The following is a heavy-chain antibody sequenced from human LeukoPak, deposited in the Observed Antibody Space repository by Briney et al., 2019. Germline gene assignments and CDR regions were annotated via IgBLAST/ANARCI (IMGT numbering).Heavy chain of an antibody. V-gene: IGHV3-48*03. CDR3: ARVATMVRVPLDALDI. CDR2: ISRSGSTG. CDR1: GFTFRACE. J-gene: IGHJ3*02. Sequence: GRSLRLSCALSGFTFRACELTWVRQAPGNGLEWVSYISRSGSTGYYADAVNGRFTISRDNAKNSLYLQMNSLRAEDTAVYYCARVATMVRVPLDALDIWGQGTMVSVSS. D-gene: IGHD3-10*01.